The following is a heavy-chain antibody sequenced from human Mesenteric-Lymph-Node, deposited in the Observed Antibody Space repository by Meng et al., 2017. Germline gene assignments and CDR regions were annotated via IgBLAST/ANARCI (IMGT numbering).Heavy chain of an antibody. CDR1: GGSISSSSYY. D-gene: IGHD2-8*01. J-gene: IGHJ4*02. CDR2: IYYSGST. V-gene: IGHV4-39*07. CDR3: VRGNLMVTSPFDY. Sequence: SETLSLTCTVSGGSISSSSYYWGWIRQPPGKGLEWIGSIYYSGSTYYNPSLKSRVTISVDTSKNQFSLKLRSVTVADTAVYYCVRGNLMVTSPFDYWGQGTVVTVSS.